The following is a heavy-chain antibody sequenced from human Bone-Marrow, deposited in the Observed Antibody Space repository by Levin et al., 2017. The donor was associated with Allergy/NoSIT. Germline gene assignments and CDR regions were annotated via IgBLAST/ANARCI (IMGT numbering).Heavy chain of an antibody. CDR2: SHDSGRN. D-gene: IGHD6-13*01. CDR3: ARDSFPPDSWPNNWFDP. Sequence: PSETLSLTCIVSGGSVNNYYWSWIRQAPGKGLEWIGYSHDSGRNNYNPSLKSRVTISIDTTENKVSLKLKAVTAADTAVYYCARDSFPPDSWPNNWFDPWGQGTLVSVSS. CDR1: GGSVNNYY. J-gene: IGHJ5*02. V-gene: IGHV4-59*02.